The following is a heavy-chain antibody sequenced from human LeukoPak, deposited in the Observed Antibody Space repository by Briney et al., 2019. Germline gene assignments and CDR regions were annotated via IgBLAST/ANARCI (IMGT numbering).Heavy chain of an antibody. V-gene: IGHV3-20*01. CDR2: INWNGGST. CDR3: ARDLEAARYAFDI. J-gene: IGHJ3*02. Sequence: PGGSLRLSCAASGFTFDDYGMSWVRQAPGKGLEWVSGINWNGGSTGYADSVRGRFTISRDNAKNSLYLQMNSLRAEDTALYHCARDLEAARYAFDIWGQGTMVTVSS. CDR1: GFTFDDYG. D-gene: IGHD2-15*01.